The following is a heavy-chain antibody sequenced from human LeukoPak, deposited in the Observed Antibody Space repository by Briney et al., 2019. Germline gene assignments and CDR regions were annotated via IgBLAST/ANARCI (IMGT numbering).Heavy chain of an antibody. CDR2: IIPIFGTA. CDR1: GGTFSSYA. Sequence: GASVKVSCKASGGTFSSYAISWVRQAPGQGLEWMGGIIPIFGTANYAQKFQGRVTITADESTSTAYMELSSLRSDDTAVYYCAARDDYYDSSGSYYYYYYMDVWGKGTTVTVSS. CDR3: AARDDYYDSSGSYYYYYYMDV. V-gene: IGHV1-69*01. J-gene: IGHJ6*03. D-gene: IGHD3-22*01.